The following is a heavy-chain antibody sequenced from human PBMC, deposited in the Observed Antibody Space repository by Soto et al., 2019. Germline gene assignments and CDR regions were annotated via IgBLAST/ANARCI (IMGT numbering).Heavy chain of an antibody. J-gene: IGHJ5*02. Sequence: ASVKVSCKASGYTFTSYGISWVRQAPGQGLEWMGWISAYNGNTNYAQKLQGRVTMTTDTSTSTAYMELRSLRSDDTAVYYCATYDFWSGYSIYQAWGQGTLVTVSS. CDR1: GYTFTSYG. CDR2: ISAYNGNT. V-gene: IGHV1-18*01. D-gene: IGHD3-3*01. CDR3: ATYDFWSGYSIYQA.